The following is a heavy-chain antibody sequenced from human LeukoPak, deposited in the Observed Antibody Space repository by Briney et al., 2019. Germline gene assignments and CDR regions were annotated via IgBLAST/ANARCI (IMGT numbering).Heavy chain of an antibody. J-gene: IGHJ4*02. D-gene: IGHD4-17*01. CDR3: ARDEFGDFQGFDY. Sequence: SETLSLTCTVSGGSISSSSYYWGWIRQPPGEGLEWIGSIYYSGSTYYNPSLKSRVTISVDTSKNQFSLKLSSVTAADTAVYYCARDEFGDFQGFDYWGQGTRVTVSS. V-gene: IGHV4-39*02. CDR1: GGSISSSSYY. CDR2: IYYSGST.